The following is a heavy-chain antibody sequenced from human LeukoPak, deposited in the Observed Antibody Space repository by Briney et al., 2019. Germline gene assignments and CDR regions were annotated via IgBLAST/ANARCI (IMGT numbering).Heavy chain of an antibody. CDR3: VREILYCSGGSCYRGPFDN. V-gene: IGHV4-34*11. D-gene: IGHD2-15*01. J-gene: IGHJ4*02. CDR1: GGSFSGYY. Sequence: SETLSLTCAVYGGSFSGYYWSWIRQPPGKGLEWIWYIYYSGSTNYNPSLKSRVTISVDTSKNQFSLKLNSVTAADTAVYYCVREILYCSGGSCYRGPFDNWGQGTLVTVSA. CDR2: IYYSGST.